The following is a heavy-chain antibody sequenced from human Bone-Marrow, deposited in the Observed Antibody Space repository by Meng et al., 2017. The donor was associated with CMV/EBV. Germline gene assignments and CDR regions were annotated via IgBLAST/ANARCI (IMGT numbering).Heavy chain of an antibody. J-gene: IGHJ3*02. D-gene: IGHD3-10*01. V-gene: IGHV3-21*04. CDR2: ISSTGPYM. Sequence: GGSLRLSCAASGFTFSGYNMNWVRQAPGKGLEWVASISSTGPYMYYADSVKGRFTISRDNAKNSLYLQMNSLRAEDTAMYYCAKDLPGSGSYYNWGDAFDIWGQGTMVTVSS. CDR1: GFTFSGYN. CDR3: AKDLPGSGSYYNWGDAFDI.